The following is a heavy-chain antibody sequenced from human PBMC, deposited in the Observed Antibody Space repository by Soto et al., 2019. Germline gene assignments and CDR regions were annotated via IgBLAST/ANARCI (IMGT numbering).Heavy chain of an antibody. CDR1: GFAFSLYS. CDR2: LPYDGINK. V-gene: IGHV3-30-3*01. CDR3: TSSHLKGTYADY. Sequence: QVQLVESGGGVVQPGKSLRLSCAASGFAFSLYSMHWVRQAPGKGLEWVAGLPYDGINKYYGGSVKGRFTISRDNSNNTAYLHMNSLRAEDTAKYYCTSSHLKGTYADYWGQGILVTVSS. J-gene: IGHJ4*02. D-gene: IGHD4-17*01.